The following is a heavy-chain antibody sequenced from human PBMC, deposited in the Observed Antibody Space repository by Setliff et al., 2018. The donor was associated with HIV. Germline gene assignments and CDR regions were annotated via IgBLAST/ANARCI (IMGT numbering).Heavy chain of an antibody. CDR1: GGSIRSSTYY. CDR3: ARRGDYYYDSSCAGGAFDI. CDR2: IYYSGST. J-gene: IGHJ3*02. D-gene: IGHD3-22*01. Sequence: SETLSLTCTVSGGSIRSSTYYWGWIRQPPGKGLEWIGSIYYSGSTYYNPSLNSRVTISVDTPKNQFSLRLSSVTAADTAVYYCARRGDYYYDSSCAGGAFDIWGQGTMVTVSS. V-gene: IGHV4-39*01.